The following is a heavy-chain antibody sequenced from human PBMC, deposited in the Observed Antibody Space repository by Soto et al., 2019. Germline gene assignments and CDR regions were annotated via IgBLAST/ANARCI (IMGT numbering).Heavy chain of an antibody. CDR3: AREVGRGSGSYYLDY. V-gene: IGHV3-74*03. CDR2: INGDGTDT. CDR1: GFTFSMYW. Sequence: LRLSCAASGFTFSMYWMHWVRQAPGKGLLWVSRINGDGTDTTYADSVKGRFTISRDNAKNTVYLQMNGLRAEDTAVYYCAREVGRGSGSYYLDYWGQETLVTVSS. J-gene: IGHJ4*02. D-gene: IGHD3-16*01.